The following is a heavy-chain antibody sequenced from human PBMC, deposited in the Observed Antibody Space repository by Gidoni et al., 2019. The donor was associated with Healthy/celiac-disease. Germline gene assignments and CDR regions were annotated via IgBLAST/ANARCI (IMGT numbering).Heavy chain of an antibody. V-gene: IGHV3-73*02. CDR2: IRSKANSYET. D-gene: IGHD4-17*01. CDR3: TRSPDYGDYPDY. J-gene: IGHJ4*02. Sequence: EVQLVESGGGLVQPGGSLKLSCAASGFTFSGSAMHWVRQASGKGLEWVGRIRSKANSYETAYAASVKGRFTISRDDSKNTAYLQMNSLKTEDTAVYYCTRSPDYGDYPDYWGQGTLVTVSS. CDR1: GFTFSGSA.